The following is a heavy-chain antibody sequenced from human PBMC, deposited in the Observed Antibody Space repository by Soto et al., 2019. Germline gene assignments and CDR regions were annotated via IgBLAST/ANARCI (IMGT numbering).Heavy chain of an antibody. D-gene: IGHD6-6*01. V-gene: IGHV4-59*12. J-gene: IGHJ5*02. CDR3: ARERPDGARLDP. Sequence: SETLSLTCTVSGGSISTYYWSWVRQPPGKGLEWIGYIYHSGSTNYNPSLESRVTMSVDTSKNQFSLKLSSVTAADTAVYYCARERPDGARLDPRGQRTPVTVSS. CDR1: GGSISTYY. CDR2: IYHSGST.